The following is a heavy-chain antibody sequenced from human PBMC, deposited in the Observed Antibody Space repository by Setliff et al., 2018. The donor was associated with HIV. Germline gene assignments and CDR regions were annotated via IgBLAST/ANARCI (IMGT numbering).Heavy chain of an antibody. CDR1: GFTFSSYE. CDR2: IGGSGVST. V-gene: IGHV3-23*01. D-gene: IGHD2-2*01. Sequence: PGGSLRLSCVASGFTFSSYEMNWVRQAPGKGLEWVSVIGGSGVSTYYAESVKGRFIISRDNSKNTLYLQMNSLRAEDTAVYYCARDRAVCSLSSCPPEYFQRWGQGTLVTVSS. J-gene: IGHJ1*01. CDR3: ARDRAVCSLSSCPPEYFQR.